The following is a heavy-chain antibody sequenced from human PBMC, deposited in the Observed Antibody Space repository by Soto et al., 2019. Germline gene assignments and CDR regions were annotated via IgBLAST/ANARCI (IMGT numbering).Heavy chain of an antibody. CDR1: GDSVSSYSAA. Sequence: QTLSLTCAISGDSVSSYSAAWNWIRQSPSGGLEWLGRTYYRSRFFSDYAESVKSRIIINPDTSKNQFSLQLKSVTPEDAAVYYCVRDRYSSSGWFDPWGQGTPVTVSS. CDR2: TYYRSRFFS. V-gene: IGHV6-1*01. D-gene: IGHD3-10*01. J-gene: IGHJ5*02. CDR3: VRDRYSSSGWFDP.